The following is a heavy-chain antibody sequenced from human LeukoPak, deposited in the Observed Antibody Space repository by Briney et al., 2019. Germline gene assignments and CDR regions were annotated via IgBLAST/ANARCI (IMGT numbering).Heavy chain of an antibody. CDR2: INWNGGST. J-gene: IGHJ5*02. CDR1: GFIFDDFG. V-gene: IGHV3-20*04. Sequence: GGSLRLSCAASGFIFDDFGMSWVRQAPGKGLEWVSGINWNGGSTSYADSVKGRFTISRDNAKNSLYLQMNSLRAEDTAFYYCARDNDRKDDSWGQGTLVTVSS. D-gene: IGHD3-16*01. CDR3: ARDNDRKDDS.